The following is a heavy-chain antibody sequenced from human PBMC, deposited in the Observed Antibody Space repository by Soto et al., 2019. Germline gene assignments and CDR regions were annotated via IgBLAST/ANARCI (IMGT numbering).Heavy chain of an antibody. CDR2: ISYDGSNK. D-gene: IGHD2-15*01. CDR3: ASTLLLRFSAFDY. CDR1: GFTFSSYA. V-gene: IGHV3-30-3*01. J-gene: IGHJ4*02. Sequence: GGSLRLSCAASGFTFSSYAMHWVRQAPGKGLEWVAVISYDGSNKYYADSVKGRFTISRDNSKNTLYLQMNSLRAEDTAVYYCASTLLLRFSAFDYWGQGTLVTVSS.